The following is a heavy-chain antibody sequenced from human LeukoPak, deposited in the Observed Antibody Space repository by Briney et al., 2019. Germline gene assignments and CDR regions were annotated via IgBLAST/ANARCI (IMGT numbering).Heavy chain of an antibody. CDR1: GGSISSSNW. CDR3: ARGGENDCSGGSCYGWFDP. Sequence: PSETLSLTCAVSGGSISSSNWWSWVRQPPGKGLEWIGEIYHSGSTNYNPSLKSRVTISVDKSKNQFSLKLSSVTAADTAVYFCARGGENDCSGGSCYGWFDPWGQGTLVTVSS. CDR2: IYHSGST. D-gene: IGHD2-15*01. V-gene: IGHV4-4*02. J-gene: IGHJ5*02.